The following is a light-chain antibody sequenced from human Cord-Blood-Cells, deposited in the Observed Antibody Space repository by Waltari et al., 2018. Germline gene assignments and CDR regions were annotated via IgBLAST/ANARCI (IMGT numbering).Light chain of an antibody. CDR3: GTWDSSLSAVV. CDR2: DNN. CDR1: SSHIGNNY. J-gene: IGLJ2*01. V-gene: IGLV1-51*01. Sequence: SVLTQPPSVSAAPGQKVTISCSGSSSHIGNNYVSWYQQLPGTAPKLLIYDNNKRPSGIPDRFSGSNSGTSATLGITGLQTGDEADYYCGTWDSSLSAVVFGGGTKLTVL.